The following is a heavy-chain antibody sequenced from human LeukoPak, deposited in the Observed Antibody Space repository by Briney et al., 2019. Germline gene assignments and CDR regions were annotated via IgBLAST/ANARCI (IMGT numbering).Heavy chain of an antibody. CDR1: GGSISSGGYY. Sequence: SQTLSLTCTVSGGSISSGGYYWSWIRQHPGKGLEWIGNIYYSGSAYYNPSLKSRVTISVDTSKNQFSLNLSSVTAADTAVYYCARGTMITFGGVIVQDEYYFDYWGRGTLVTVSS. CDR2: IYYSGSA. CDR3: ARGTMITFGGVIVQDEYYFDY. V-gene: IGHV4-31*03. D-gene: IGHD3-16*02. J-gene: IGHJ4*02.